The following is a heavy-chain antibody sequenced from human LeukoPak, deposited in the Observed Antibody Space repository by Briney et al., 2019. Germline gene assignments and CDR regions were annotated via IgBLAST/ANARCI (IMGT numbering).Heavy chain of an antibody. CDR2: ISYDGSNK. Sequence: QAGGSLRLSCAASGFTLSNNGMHWVRQAPGKGLEWVAVISYDGSNKYYADSVKGRFTISRDNCKNTVYLEMNSLRAEDTAVYYCARWVATAADIDYWGQGTLVTVSS. CDR1: GFTLSNNG. D-gene: IGHD2-15*01. CDR3: ARWVATAADIDY. V-gene: IGHV3-30*03. J-gene: IGHJ4*02.